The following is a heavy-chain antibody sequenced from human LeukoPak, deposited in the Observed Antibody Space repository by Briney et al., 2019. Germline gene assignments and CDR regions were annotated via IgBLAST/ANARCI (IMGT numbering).Heavy chain of an antibody. J-gene: IGHJ4*02. CDR1: GFTFSGSA. CDR3: TRPGSGGDYQYYFDY. Sequence: GGSLRLSCAASGFTFSGSAMHWVRQASGKGLEWVGRIRSKANSYATAYAASVKGRFTISRDDSKNTAYLQMNSLKTEDTAVCYCTRPGSGGDYQYYFDYWGQGTLVTVSS. V-gene: IGHV3-73*01. CDR2: IRSKANSYAT. D-gene: IGHD2-21*02.